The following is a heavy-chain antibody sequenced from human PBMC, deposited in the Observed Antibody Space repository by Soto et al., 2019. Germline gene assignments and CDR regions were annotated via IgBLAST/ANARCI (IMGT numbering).Heavy chain of an antibody. Sequence: GSLRLSCVGSGFIFSNNGMHWVRQTPGEGPEWVAFMSYDGSDTFYADSVKGRFTISRDNSKNTLFLHMSNLRAEDTAMYYCTIVRVADSALDHWGQGTLVTVSS. CDR1: GFIFSNNG. V-gene: IGHV3-30*02. CDR2: MSYDGSDT. CDR3: TIVRVADSALDH. D-gene: IGHD3-10*02. J-gene: IGHJ4*02.